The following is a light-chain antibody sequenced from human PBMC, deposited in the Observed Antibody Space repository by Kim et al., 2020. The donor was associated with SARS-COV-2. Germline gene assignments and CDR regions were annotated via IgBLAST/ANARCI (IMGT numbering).Light chain of an antibody. CDR1: QSVSSSY. J-gene: IGKJ2*01. CDR3: QQYGSSPYT. V-gene: IGKV3-20*01. Sequence: EIVLTQSPGTLSLSPGERATLSCRASQSVSSSYLAWYQQKPGQATRLLIFGASSRATGIPDRFSGSGSGTDFTLTISRLEPEDFAVYYCQQYGSSPYTFGPGTKLEI. CDR2: GAS.